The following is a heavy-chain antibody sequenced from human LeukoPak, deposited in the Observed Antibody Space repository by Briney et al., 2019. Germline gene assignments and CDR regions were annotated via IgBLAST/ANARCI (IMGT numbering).Heavy chain of an antibody. J-gene: IGHJ4*02. D-gene: IGHD6-13*01. CDR1: GGSVSGTSFY. CDR3: ASYSTSWYTFDY. Sequence: SETLSLTCTVSGGSVSGTSFYWSWIRQPPGKGLEWIGYIYYSGSTTYSPSLKSRVTISVDTSKTQFSLKLSSVTAADTAVYFCASYSTSWYTFDYGGQGPLATVS. V-gene: IGHV4-61*01. CDR2: IYYSGST.